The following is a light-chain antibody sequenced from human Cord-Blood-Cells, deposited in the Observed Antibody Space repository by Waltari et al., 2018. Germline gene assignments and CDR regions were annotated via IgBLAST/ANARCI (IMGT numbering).Light chain of an antibody. V-gene: IGLV2-23*03. CDR3: CSYAGSSTFYVV. J-gene: IGLJ2*01. Sequence: SALTQPASVSGSPGQPITISCTRTSSAVGSYNLVSWYQQHPGKAPKLMIYEGSKRPSGVSNRFSGSKSGNTASLTISGLQAEDEADYYCCSYAGSSTFYVVFGGGTKLTVL. CDR2: EGS. CDR1: SSAVGSYNL.